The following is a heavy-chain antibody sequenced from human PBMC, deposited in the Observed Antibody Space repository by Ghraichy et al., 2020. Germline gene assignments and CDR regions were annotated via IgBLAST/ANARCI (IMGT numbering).Heavy chain of an antibody. CDR3: ARDWAEDYDFWSGYEPNYWYFDL. J-gene: IGHJ2*01. D-gene: IGHD3-3*01. CDR1: GGTFSSYA. Sequence: SVKVSCKASGGTFSSYAISWVRQAPGQGLEWMGRIIPILGIANYAQKFQGRVMITADKSTSTAYMELSSLRSEDTAVYYCARDWAEDYDFWSGYEPNYWYFDLWGRGTLVTVSS. V-gene: IGHV1-69*04. CDR2: IIPILGIA.